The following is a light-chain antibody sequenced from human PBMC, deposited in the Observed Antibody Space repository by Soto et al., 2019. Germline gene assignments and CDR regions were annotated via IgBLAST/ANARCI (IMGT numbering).Light chain of an antibody. CDR2: KAS. Sequence: DIQMTQSPPTLSASAGDRVTITCRASESISSWLSWYQQKPGKAPKLLMYKASSLESGVPSRFSGSGSGTEFTLTISSLQPDDFATYYCQQYNSYSRTFGQGTKVDI. CDR1: ESISSW. J-gene: IGKJ1*01. CDR3: QQYNSYSRT. V-gene: IGKV1-5*03.